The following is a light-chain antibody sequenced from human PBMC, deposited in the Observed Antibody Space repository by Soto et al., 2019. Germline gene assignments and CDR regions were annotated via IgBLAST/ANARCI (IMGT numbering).Light chain of an antibody. Sequence: DIQVTQSPSSLSASVGDRVTITCRASQSISSYLNWYQQKPGKAPKLLIYAASSLQSGVPSRFSGSGSGTDFTLTISSLQPEDIATYYCQQSYITPLTFGGGAKV. J-gene: IGKJ4*01. CDR3: QQSYITPLT. CDR2: AAS. V-gene: IGKV1-39*01. CDR1: QSISSY.